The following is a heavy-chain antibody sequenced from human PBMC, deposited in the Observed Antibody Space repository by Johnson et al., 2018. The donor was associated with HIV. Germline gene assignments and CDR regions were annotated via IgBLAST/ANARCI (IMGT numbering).Heavy chain of an antibody. D-gene: IGHD1-1*01. Sequence: QVQLVESGGGLVQPGGSLRLSCAASGFTFSDYYMSWIRQAPGKGLEWVAVISYDGSNKYYADSVQGRFTISRDNSKNTLYLQMNSLRAEDTAVYYCARDREAVPGAFDIWGQGTMVTVSS. CDR2: ISYDGSNK. CDR1: GFTFSDYY. J-gene: IGHJ3*02. V-gene: IGHV3-30*03. CDR3: ARDREAVPGAFDI.